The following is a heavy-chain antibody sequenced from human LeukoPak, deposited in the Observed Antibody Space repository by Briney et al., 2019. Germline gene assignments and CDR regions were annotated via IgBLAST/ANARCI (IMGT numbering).Heavy chain of an antibody. J-gene: IGHJ4*02. CDR1: GFTFSSYE. CDR3: ANQQLLGYGD. CDR2: ISSSDSNI. D-gene: IGHD2-2*01. V-gene: IGHV3-48*03. Sequence: GGFLRLSCAASGFTFSSYEMNWVRQAPGKGLEWVACISSSDSNIYYADSLKGRFTISRDNAKNSLYLQMNSLRAYDTAVYYCANQQLLGYGDWGQGTLVTVSS.